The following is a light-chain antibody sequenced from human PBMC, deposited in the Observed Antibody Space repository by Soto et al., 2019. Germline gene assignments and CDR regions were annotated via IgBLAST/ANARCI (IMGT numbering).Light chain of an antibody. V-gene: IGLV2-23*02. CDR3: CSYAGRITWV. Sequence: QSALTQPASVSGSPGQSITISCTGTSSDVGSYNLVSWYQQHPGKAPKLMIYEVSKGPSGVSNRFSGSKSGNTASLTISGLQAEDEADYYCCSYAGRITWVFGGGTKLTV. CDR1: SSDVGSYNL. CDR2: EVS. J-gene: IGLJ3*02.